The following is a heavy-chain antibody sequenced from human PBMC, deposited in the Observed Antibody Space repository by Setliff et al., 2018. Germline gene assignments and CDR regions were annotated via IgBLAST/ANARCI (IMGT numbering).Heavy chain of an antibody. CDR3: ARDGVSYAMDV. CDR1: GFSFSDYY. Sequence: GGSLRLSCAASGFSFSDYYMSWVRQAPGKGLEWLSKISGSGITIFYADSVRGRFTISRDNAKNSLYLQMNNLRAEDTALYSFARDGVSYAMDVWGHGTTVTVSS. J-gene: IGHJ6*02. V-gene: IGHV3-11*04. CDR2: ISGSGITI.